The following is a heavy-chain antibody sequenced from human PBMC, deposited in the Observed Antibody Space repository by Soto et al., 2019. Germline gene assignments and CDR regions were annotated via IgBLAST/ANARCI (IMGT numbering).Heavy chain of an antibody. Sequence: SETLSLTCTVSGGSISSYYWSWIRQPPGKGLEWIGYIYYSGSTNYNPSLKSRVTISVDTSKNQFSLKLSSVTAADTAVYYCARLASDCSGGSCYSEGASQTYYYYYYYMDVWGKGTTVTVSS. V-gene: IGHV4-59*08. D-gene: IGHD2-15*01. CDR2: IYYSGST. CDR1: GGSISSYY. CDR3: ARLASDCSGGSCYSEGASQTYYYYYYYMDV. J-gene: IGHJ6*03.